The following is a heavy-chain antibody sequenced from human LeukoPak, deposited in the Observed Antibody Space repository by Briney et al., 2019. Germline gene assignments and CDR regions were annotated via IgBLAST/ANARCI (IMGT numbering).Heavy chain of an antibody. D-gene: IGHD3-10*01. J-gene: IGHJ3*02. CDR3: ARESITMVRGVIHDAFDI. Sequence: GASVKVSCKASGYTFTGYYMHWVRQAPGQGLEWMGWINPNSGGTNYAQKLQGRVTMTTDTSTSTAYMELRSLRSDDTAVYYCARESITMVRGVIHDAFDIWGQGTMVTVSS. V-gene: IGHV1-2*02. CDR1: GYTFTGYY. CDR2: INPNSGGT.